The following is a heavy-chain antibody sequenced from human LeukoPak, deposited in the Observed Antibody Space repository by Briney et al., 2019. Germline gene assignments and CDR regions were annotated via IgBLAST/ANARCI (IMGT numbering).Heavy chain of an antibody. CDR3: ARDLSYGDYVFRPDAFDI. D-gene: IGHD4-17*01. CDR1: GYTFTGYY. Sequence: ASVKVSCKASGYTFTGYYMHWVRQAPGQGLEWMGWINPNSGGTNYAQKFQGRVTITRDTSISTAYMELSRLRSDDTAVYYCARDLSYGDYVFRPDAFDIWGQGTMVTVSS. CDR2: INPNSGGT. V-gene: IGHV1-2*02. J-gene: IGHJ3*02.